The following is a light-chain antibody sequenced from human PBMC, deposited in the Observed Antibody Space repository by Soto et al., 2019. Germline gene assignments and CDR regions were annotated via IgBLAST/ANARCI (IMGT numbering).Light chain of an antibody. CDR1: SSDVGGYNY. CDR2: EVS. V-gene: IGLV2-8*01. J-gene: IGLJ2*01. Sequence: QSALTQPPSASGSPGQSVTISCTGTSSDVGGYNYVSWYQQHPGKAPNLMIYEVSKRPSGAPNHFSGSKSGTTAYLTVSGLQAEDEADYYCSSYAGSNNLVFGGGTKLTVL. CDR3: SSYAGSNNLV.